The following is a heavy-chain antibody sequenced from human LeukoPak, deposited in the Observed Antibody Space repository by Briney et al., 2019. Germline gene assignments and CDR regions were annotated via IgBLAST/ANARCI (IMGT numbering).Heavy chain of an antibody. Sequence: SETLSLTCTVSGGSISSGDYYWSWIRQPPGKGLEWIGYIYYSGSTYYNPSLKSRVTISVDTSKNQFPLKLSSVTAADTAVYYCARGVSVKNYDFWSGYYHNWFDPWGQGTLVTVSS. V-gene: IGHV4-30-4*01. D-gene: IGHD3-3*01. J-gene: IGHJ5*02. CDR1: GGSISSGDYY. CDR2: IYYSGST. CDR3: ARGVSVKNYDFWSGYYHNWFDP.